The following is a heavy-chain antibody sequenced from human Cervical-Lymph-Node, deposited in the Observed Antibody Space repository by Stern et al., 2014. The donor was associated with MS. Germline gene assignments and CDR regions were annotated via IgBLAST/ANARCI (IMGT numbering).Heavy chain of an antibody. D-gene: IGHD6-19*01. CDR3: LRVPHWLQVSPDRGENANFHF. CDR2: IFHNGTT. CDR1: GASIRSSVYQ. V-gene: IGHV4-39*01. J-gene: IGHJ4*02. Sequence: QLQLQESGPGLVKPSETLSLTCTVSGASIRSSVYQWGWVRQPPGKGLEWIGNIFHNGTTPDNPSLQSRVTISLDASKNQFSLELKFVTAADTAVYYCLRVPHWLQVSPDRGENANFHFWGQGILVIVSS.